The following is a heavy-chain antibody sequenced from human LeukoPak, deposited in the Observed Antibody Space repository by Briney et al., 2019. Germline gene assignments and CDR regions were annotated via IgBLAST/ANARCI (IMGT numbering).Heavy chain of an antibody. CDR1: GVSINTCCYY. CDR2: KYYSGST. Sequence: SETLSLTCDVSGVSINTCCYYWTWTRQPPGKGLEWIGYKYYSGSTRYNSSLRSRLTISLDSSKNQFSLRLTSVTAADTAVYYCARGRSYGFDFDSWGPGTLVIVSS. CDR3: ARGRSYGFDFDS. D-gene: IGHD5-18*01. V-gene: IGHV4-61*01. J-gene: IGHJ4*02.